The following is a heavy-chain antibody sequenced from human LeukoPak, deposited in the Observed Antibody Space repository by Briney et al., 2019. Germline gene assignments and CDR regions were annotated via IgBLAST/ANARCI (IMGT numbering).Heavy chain of an antibody. V-gene: IGHV1-2*06. CDR3: ARDGRADFWSGYLDY. CDR2: INPNSGGT. CDR1: GYTFTGYY. Sequence: GASVKVSCKASGYTFTGYYMHWVRQAPGQGLEWMGRINPNSGGTNYAQKFQGRVTMTRDTSASTAYMELSSLRSEDTAVYYCARDGRADFWSGYLDYWGQGTLVTVSS. D-gene: IGHD3-3*01. J-gene: IGHJ4*02.